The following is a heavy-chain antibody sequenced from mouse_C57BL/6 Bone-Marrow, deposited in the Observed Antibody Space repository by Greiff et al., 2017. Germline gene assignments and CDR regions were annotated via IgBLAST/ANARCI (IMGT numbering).Heavy chain of an antibody. D-gene: IGHD1-1*01. Sequence: LVESGAELVKPGASVKLSCKASGYTFINYDINWVRQRPEQGLEWIGWIFPGDSSTKYNEKFKGKATLTTDKSSSTAYMQLSRLTSEDSAVYFCARSPANGSSWYFDVWGAGTTVTVSS. V-gene: IGHV1-85*01. CDR3: ARSPANGSSWYFDV. J-gene: IGHJ1*01. CDR2: IFPGDSST. CDR1: GYTFINYD.